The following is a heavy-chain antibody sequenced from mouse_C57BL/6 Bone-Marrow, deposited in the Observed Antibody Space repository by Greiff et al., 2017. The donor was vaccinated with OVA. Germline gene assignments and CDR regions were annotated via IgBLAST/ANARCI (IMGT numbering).Heavy chain of an antibody. D-gene: IGHD1-1*01. CDR1: GFTFSDYY. J-gene: IGHJ3*01. V-gene: IGHV5-12*01. Sequence: DVKLVESGGGLVQPGGSLKLSCAASGFTFSDYYMYWVRQTPEKRLEWVAYISNGGGSTYYPDTVKGRFTISRDNAKNTLYLQMSRLKSEDTAMYYCARHIYYYGSSPFFAYWGQGTLVTVSA. CDR2: ISNGGGST. CDR3: ARHIYYYGSSPFFAY.